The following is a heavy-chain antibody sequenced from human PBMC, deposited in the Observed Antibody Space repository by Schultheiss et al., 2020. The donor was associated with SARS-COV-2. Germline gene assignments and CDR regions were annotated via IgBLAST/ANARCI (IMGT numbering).Heavy chain of an antibody. D-gene: IGHD3-22*01. CDR1: GFTFSSYA. CDR2: ISYDGSNK. CDR3: ARVYYDSDYLDY. V-gene: IGHV3-30*04. J-gene: IGHJ4*02. Sequence: GESLKISCAASGFTFSSYAMSWVRQAPGKGLEWVAVISYDGSNKYYADSVKGRFTISRDNSKNTLYLQMNSLRAEDTAVYYCARVYYDSDYLDYWGQGTLVTVSS.